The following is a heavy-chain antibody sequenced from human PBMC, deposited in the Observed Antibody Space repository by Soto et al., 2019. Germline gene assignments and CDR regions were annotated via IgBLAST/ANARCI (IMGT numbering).Heavy chain of an antibody. V-gene: IGHV3-48*01. CDR2: ISSSSSTI. J-gene: IGHJ1*01. CDR1: GFTFSSYS. Sequence: GGSLRLSCAASGFTFSSYSMNWVRQAPGKGLEWVSYISSSSSTIYYADSVKGRFTISRDNAKNSLYLQMNSLRAEDTAVYYCARDLTEETTEYFQHWGQGTLVTVSS. CDR3: ARDLTEETTEYFQH.